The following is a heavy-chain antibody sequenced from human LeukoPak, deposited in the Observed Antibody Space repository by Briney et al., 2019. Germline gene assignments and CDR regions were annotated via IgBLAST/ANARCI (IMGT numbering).Heavy chain of an antibody. CDR3: ARKAYGMDV. CDR1: GFTFSNYW. Sequence: GGSLRLSCAASGFTFSNYWMSWVRQAPGKGLEWVANIKQDGSEKYYVDSVKGRFTISRDDANYSLYLQMNSLRAEDTAVYYCARKAYGMDVWGEGTTVTVSS. J-gene: IGHJ6*04. V-gene: IGHV3-7*03. CDR2: IKQDGSEK.